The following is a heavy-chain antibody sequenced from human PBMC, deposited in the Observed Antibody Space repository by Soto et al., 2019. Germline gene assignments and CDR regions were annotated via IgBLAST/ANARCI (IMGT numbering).Heavy chain of an antibody. J-gene: IGHJ6*03. V-gene: IGHV4-59*01. CDR2: IYYSGST. CDR1: GGSISSYY. Sequence: PSETLSLTCTVSGGSISSYYWSWIRQPPGKGLEWIGYIYYSGSTNYNPSLKSRVTISVDTSKNQFSLKLSSVTAADTAVYYCARGIAATAPYYMDVWGKGTTVT. CDR3: ARGIAATAPYYMDV. D-gene: IGHD6-25*01.